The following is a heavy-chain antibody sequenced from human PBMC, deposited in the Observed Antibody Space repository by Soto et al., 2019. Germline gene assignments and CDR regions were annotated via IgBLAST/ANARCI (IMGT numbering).Heavy chain of an antibody. CDR3: ARVAYCGGDCYSDWYFDI. D-gene: IGHD2-21*02. J-gene: IGHJ2*01. CDR2: ITPIFGTA. Sequence: SVKVSCKASGGTFSSYAISWVRQAPGQVLEWMGGITPIFGTANYAQKFQGRVTITADESTSTAYMELSSLRSEDTAVYYCARVAYCGGDCYSDWYFDIWGRGTLVTVYS. CDR1: GGTFSSYA. V-gene: IGHV1-69*13.